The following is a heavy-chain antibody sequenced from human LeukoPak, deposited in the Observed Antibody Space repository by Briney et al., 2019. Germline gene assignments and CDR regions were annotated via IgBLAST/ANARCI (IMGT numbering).Heavy chain of an antibody. CDR1: GGSISSGGYY. Sequence: SETLSLTCTVSGGSISSGGYYWSWIRQHPGKGLEWIGYIYYSGSTYYNPSLKSRVTISVDTFKNQFSLKLSSVTAADTAVYYCARADTVVINYFDYWGQGTLVTVSS. CDR2: IYYSGST. V-gene: IGHV4-31*03. D-gene: IGHD4-23*01. CDR3: ARADTVVINYFDY. J-gene: IGHJ4*02.